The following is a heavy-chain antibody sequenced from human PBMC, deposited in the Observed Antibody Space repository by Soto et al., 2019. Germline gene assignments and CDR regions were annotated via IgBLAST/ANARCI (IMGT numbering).Heavy chain of an antibody. CDR1: GYTFTSYA. V-gene: IGHV1-3*01. CDR3: ARSIVVVTALDS. D-gene: IGHD2-21*02. J-gene: IGHJ4*02. Sequence: ASVKVSCKASGYTFTSYAMHWVRQAPGQRLEWMGWINAGNGNTKYSQKFQGRVTITRDTSASTAYMELSSLRSEDTAVYYCARSIVVVTALDSWGQGILVTVSS. CDR2: INAGNGNT.